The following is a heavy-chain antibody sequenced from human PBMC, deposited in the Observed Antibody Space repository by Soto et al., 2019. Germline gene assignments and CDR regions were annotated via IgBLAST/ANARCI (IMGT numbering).Heavy chain of an antibody. Sequence: QVQLVQSGAEVKKPGSSVNVSCKASGGTFSSYSINWVRQAPGQGLEWMGEIIPIFGTANYAQEFQGRVTITADESTSTAYMELGSLRSEDTAVYYCARDGGSHSGGIDYWGQGTLVPVSS. CDR2: IIPIFGTA. CDR1: GGTFSSYS. D-gene: IGHD1-26*01. CDR3: ARDGGSHSGGIDY. J-gene: IGHJ4*02. V-gene: IGHV1-69*01.